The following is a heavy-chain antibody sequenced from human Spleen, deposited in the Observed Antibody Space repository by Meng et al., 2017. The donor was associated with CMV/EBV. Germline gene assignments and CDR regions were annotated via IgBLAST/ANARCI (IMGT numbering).Heavy chain of an antibody. CDR3: AKDTRTGGVALRPTGYGMDV. V-gene: IGHV3-33*06. Sequence: GESLKISCAASGFTFSNYAMHWVRQAPGKGLEWVAVTWFDGRNKYYADSVKGRFTISRDNSKNTLFLQMNSLRAGDTAVYYCAKDTRTGGVALRPTGYGMDVWGQGTTVTVSS. CDR2: TWFDGRNK. CDR1: GFTFSNYA. J-gene: IGHJ6*02. D-gene: IGHD6-6*01.